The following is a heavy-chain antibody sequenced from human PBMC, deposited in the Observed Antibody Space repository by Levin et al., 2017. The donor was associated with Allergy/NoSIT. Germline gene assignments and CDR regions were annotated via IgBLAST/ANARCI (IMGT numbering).Heavy chain of an antibody. CDR1: GYSFTSYW. Sequence: PEASVKVSCQASGYSFTSYWFGWVRQRPGKGLEWMGLIFPSDSDTRVSPSFQGQIIMSVDKSINTAYLQWSSLKASDSGMYYCARRDSDGSNSFDYWGQGTLVTVSS. CDR2: IFPSDSDT. CDR3: ARRDSDGSNSFDY. D-gene: IGHD2-21*01. J-gene: IGHJ4*02. V-gene: IGHV5-51*03.